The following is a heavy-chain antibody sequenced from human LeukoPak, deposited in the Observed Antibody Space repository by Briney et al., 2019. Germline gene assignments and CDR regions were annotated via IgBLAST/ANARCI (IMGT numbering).Heavy chain of an antibody. V-gene: IGHV1-18*01. D-gene: IGHD3-10*01. CDR1: GYTFPSYG. Sequence: ASVKVSCKASGYTFPSYGISWLRPAPGQGLEWMGWISAYNGNTNYAQKLQGRVTMTTDTSTSTAYMELRSLRADDTAVYYCARGPLWFGDFPNFDYWGQGTLVTVSS. CDR2: ISAYNGNT. CDR3: ARGPLWFGDFPNFDY. J-gene: IGHJ4*02.